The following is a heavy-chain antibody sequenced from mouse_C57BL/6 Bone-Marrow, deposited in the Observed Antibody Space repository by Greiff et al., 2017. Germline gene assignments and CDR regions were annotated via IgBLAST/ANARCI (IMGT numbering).Heavy chain of an antibody. V-gene: IGHV2-2*01. Sequence: QVQLQQSGPGLVQPSQSLSITCTVSGFSLTSYGVHWVRQSPGQGLEWLGVIWRGGSTAYNAAFISRLSISKDNSKSQFFFKRNRLQADDTAIYYCARKREYCAMDYWGQGTSVTVSA. CDR3: ARKREYCAMDY. CDR1: GFSLTSYG. J-gene: IGHJ4*01. CDR2: IWRGGST.